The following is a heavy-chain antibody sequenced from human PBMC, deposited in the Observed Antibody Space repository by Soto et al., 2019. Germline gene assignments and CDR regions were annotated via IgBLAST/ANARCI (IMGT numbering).Heavy chain of an antibody. J-gene: IGHJ6*03. CDR3: ARSRNYDFWSGTNMDV. CDR1: GYTFTSYD. V-gene: IGHV1-8*01. CDR2: MNPNSGNT. Sequence: ASVKVSCKASGYTFTSYDINWARQATGQGLEWMGWMNPNSGNTGYAQKFQGRVTMTRNTSISTAYMELSSLRSEDTAVYYCARSRNYDFWSGTNMDVWGKGTTVTVSS. D-gene: IGHD3-3*01.